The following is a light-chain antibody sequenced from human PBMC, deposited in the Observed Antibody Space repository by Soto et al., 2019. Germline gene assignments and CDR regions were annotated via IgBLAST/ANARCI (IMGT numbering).Light chain of an antibody. V-gene: IGLV4-69*01. CDR1: SGHSSYA. J-gene: IGLJ3*02. CDR3: QTWGTGIPWV. Sequence: QSVLTQSPSASASLGASVKLTCTLSSGHSSYAIAWHQQQPEKGPRYSMKLNSDGSHSKGDGIPDRFSGSSSGAERYLTISSLQSEDEADYYCQTWGTGIPWVFGGGTKLTVL. CDR2: LNSDGSH.